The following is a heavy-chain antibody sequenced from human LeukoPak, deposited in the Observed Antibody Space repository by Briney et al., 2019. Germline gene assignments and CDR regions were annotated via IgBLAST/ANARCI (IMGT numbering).Heavy chain of an antibody. CDR1: GGSFSGYY. CDR2: INHSGST. V-gene: IGHV4-34*01. D-gene: IGHD2-15*01. J-gene: IGHJ6*03. CDR3: ARVSVVGGGYYYYYMDV. Sequence: PSETLSLTCAVYGGSFSGYYWSWIRQPPGKGLEWIGEINHSGSTNYNPSLKSRVTISVDTSKNQFSLKLSSVTAADTAVYYCARVSVVGGGYYYYYMDVWGKGTTVTVSS.